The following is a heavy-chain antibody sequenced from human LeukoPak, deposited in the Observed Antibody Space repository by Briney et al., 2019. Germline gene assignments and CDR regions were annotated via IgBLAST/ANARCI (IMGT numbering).Heavy chain of an antibody. CDR2: ISGSGGGT. J-gene: IGHJ4*02. V-gene: IGHV3-23*01. D-gene: IGHD3-22*01. Sequence: GGSLRLPCAASGFTFSSYGMSWVRQAPGKGLEWVSAISGSGGGTYYADSVKGRFTISRDNAKNSLYLQMNSLRAEDTAVYYCARDGGVEYYDSSNYYDYWGQGTLVTVSS. CDR3: ARDGGVEYYDSSNYYDY. CDR1: GFTFSSYG.